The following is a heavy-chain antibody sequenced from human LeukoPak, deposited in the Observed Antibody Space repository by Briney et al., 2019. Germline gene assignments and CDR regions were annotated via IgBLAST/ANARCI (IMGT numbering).Heavy chain of an antibody. D-gene: IGHD2-2*01. J-gene: IGHJ6*03. CDR1: GLTFSSYA. CDR2: ISDAGGST. V-gene: IGHV3-23*01. CDR3: ATSLIVVVPAAILDV. Sequence: PGGSLRLSCRASGLTFSSYAMSWVRQAPGKGLEWVSAISDAGGSTYYADSVKGRFTISRDNSRNTLYVQMNNLRAYDTAVYYCATSLIVVVPAAILDVWGNGTTVTVS.